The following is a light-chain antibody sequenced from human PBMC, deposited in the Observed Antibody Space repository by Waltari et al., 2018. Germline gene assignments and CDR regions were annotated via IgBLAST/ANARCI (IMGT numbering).Light chain of an antibody. J-gene: IGLJ3*02. CDR2: REN. CDR1: NIGSKN. CDR3: QVWDNSVVV. Sequence: SYELTQPLSVSVALGQTATITCGGNNIGSKNVHWYQQSSGQAPVLVIYRENNRPSGFPDRFSGSNSGNTATLTISRAQVGDEADYYCQVWDNSVVVFGGGTKLTVL. V-gene: IGLV3-9*01.